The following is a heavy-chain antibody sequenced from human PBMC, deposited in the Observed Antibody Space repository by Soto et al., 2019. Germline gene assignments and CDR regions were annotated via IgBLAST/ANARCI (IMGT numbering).Heavy chain of an antibody. V-gene: IGHV4-61*01. CDR1: GGSVSSGSYY. CDR3: ARGFGKWELLEYFQH. J-gene: IGHJ1*01. CDR2: IYYSGST. D-gene: IGHD1-26*01. Sequence: SETLSLTCTVSGGSVSSGSYYWSWIRQPPGKGLEWIGYIYYSGSTNYNPSVKSRVTISVDTSKNQFSLKLSSVTAADTAVYYCARGFGKWELLEYFQHWGQGTLVTVSS.